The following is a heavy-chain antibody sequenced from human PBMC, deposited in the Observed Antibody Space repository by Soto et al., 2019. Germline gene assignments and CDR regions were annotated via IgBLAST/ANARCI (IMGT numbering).Heavy chain of an antibody. CDR2: ISSTNSNI. V-gene: IGHV3-21*01. D-gene: IGHD6-19*01. Sequence: EVQLVESGGGLVKPGGSLRLSCAASGFTFSSYSMNWVRQAPGKGLEWVSSISSTNSNIQYADAVKGRFTISRDNAKNSLYLQMNSLRAEDTAVYYCARDSWIQQWLKIDYWGQGTLVTVSS. CDR3: ARDSWIQQWLKIDY. CDR1: GFTFSSYS. J-gene: IGHJ4*02.